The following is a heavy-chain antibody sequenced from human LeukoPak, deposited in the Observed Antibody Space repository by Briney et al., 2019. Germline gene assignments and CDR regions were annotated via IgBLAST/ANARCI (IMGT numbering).Heavy chain of an antibody. CDR3: AGLHGSGSYYSPLDY. CDR2: IYPRDSDT. D-gene: IGHD3-10*01. Sequence: GESLKIYCKGSGYSFTTYWIGWVRQVPRKGLEWVWVIYPRDSDTRYSPSLQGQVTISVDKSISTVSLQLSSVTASDTAVYYCAGLHGSGSYYSPLDYWGQGTLVSVSS. V-gene: IGHV5-51*01. CDR1: GYSFTTYW. J-gene: IGHJ4*02.